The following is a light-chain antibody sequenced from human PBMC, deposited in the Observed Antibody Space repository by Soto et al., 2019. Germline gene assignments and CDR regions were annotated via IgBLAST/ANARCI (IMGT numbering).Light chain of an antibody. Sequence: QTVVTQPASVSGSPGQSITISCTGTSIDIGAYNYVSWYQHHPGKAPKLMIYEVSNRPSGVSDRFSGSKSGNTASLTISGLQTADEADYYCASYTSSSTVVFGGGTKVTVL. CDR2: EVS. J-gene: IGLJ2*01. CDR1: SIDIGAYNY. V-gene: IGLV2-14*01. CDR3: ASYTSSSTVV.